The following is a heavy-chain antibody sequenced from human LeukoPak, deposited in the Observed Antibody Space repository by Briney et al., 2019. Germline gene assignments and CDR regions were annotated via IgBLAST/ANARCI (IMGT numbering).Heavy chain of an antibody. CDR3: ARAARLLWFGELSTPYYFDY. D-gene: IGHD3-10*01. CDR2: IYSGGST. J-gene: IGHJ4*02. V-gene: IGHV3-66*01. CDR1: GFTVSSNY. Sequence: GGSLRLSCAASGFTVSSNYMSWVRQAPGQGLEWVSVIYSGGSTYYADSVKGRFTISRDNSKNTLYLQMNSLRAEDTAVYYCARAARLLWFGELSTPYYFDYWGQGTLVTVSS.